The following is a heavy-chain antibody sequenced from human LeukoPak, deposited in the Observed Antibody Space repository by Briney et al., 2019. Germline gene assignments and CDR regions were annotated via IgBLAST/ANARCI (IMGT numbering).Heavy chain of an antibody. CDR2: IYYSGST. D-gene: IGHD3-16*01. V-gene: IGHV4-59*01. Sequence: SETLSLTCTVSGGSIRSYYWSWIRQPPGNGLEWIGNIYYSGSTNYNPSLKSRVSISVDTSKNQFSLNLSSVTAADTAVYYCASLRSAYYLEYWGHGTLVTVSS. CDR1: GGSIRSYY. CDR3: ASLRSAYYLEY. J-gene: IGHJ4*01.